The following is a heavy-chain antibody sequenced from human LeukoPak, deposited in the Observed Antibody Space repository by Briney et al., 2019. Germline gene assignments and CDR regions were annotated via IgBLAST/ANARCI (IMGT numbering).Heavy chain of an antibody. CDR1: GGSISSSSYY. CDR3: VRQDRPPGNYVWGSYRYRVLDY. V-gene: IGHV4-39*01. J-gene: IGHJ4*02. D-gene: IGHD3-16*02. CDR2: IYYSGST. Sequence: SETLSLTCTVSGGSISSSSYYWGWIRQPPGKGLEWIGSIYYSGSTYYNPSLKSRVTISVDTSKNQFSLKLSSVTAADTAVYYCVRQDRPPGNYVWGSYRYRVLDYWGQGTLVTVSS.